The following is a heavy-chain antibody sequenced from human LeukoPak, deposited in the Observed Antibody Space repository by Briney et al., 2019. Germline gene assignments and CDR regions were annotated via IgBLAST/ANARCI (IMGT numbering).Heavy chain of an antibody. Sequence: GGSLRLSCAASGFTLSSYAMSRVRQGPGKVLEWVSAISVSGNTYHADSVKGRFTISRDNSKNTLYLQMNSLRAEDTAVYYCAKRRGLELLYYYYMDVWGKGTTVTVSS. D-gene: IGHD1-7*01. CDR1: GFTLSSYA. V-gene: IGHV3-23*01. CDR3: AKRRGLELLYYYYMDV. J-gene: IGHJ6*03. CDR2: ISVSGNT.